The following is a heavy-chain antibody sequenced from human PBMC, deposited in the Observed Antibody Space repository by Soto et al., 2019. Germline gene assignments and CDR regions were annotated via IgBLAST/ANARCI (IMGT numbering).Heavy chain of an antibody. Sequence: XSVKVSCQASGCTFTSYGIRLVRQAPGQGLECVGWIRAYNGNTNYSQKLQGRVTMTTDTSTSTAYMELRSLRSDDTAVYYCARDLGYYDFWSGFGSDYGMDVWGQGTTVTVSS. CDR2: IRAYNGNT. D-gene: IGHD3-3*01. J-gene: IGHJ6*02. V-gene: IGHV1-18*04. CDR1: GCTFTSYG. CDR3: ARDLGYYDFWSGFGSDYGMDV.